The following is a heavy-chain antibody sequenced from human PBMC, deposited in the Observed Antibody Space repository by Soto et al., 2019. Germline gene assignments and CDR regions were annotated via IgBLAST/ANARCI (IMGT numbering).Heavy chain of an antibody. D-gene: IGHD6-19*01. V-gene: IGHV3-23*01. CDR2: ISGSGGST. Sequence: EVQLLESGGGLVQPGGSLRLSCAASGFTFSSYAMSWVRQAPGKGLEWVSAISGSGGSTYYADSVKGRFTISRDNSKNTLYLQMNSLRAEDTAVYYCAKDRAAVAGRGDFFDYWGQGTLVTVSS. J-gene: IGHJ4*02. CDR3: AKDRAAVAGRGDFFDY. CDR1: GFTFSSYA.